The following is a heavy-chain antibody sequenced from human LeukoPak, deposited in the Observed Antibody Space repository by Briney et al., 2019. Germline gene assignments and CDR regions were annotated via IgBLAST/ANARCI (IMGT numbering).Heavy chain of an antibody. D-gene: IGHD5-24*01. V-gene: IGHV3-74*01. CDR2: VKGDGSFT. CDR1: GFTFRNYW. Sequence: GGSLRLSCAASGFTFRNYWMHWVRQAPGKGLVWVSRVKGDGSFTDYADSVKGRFTISRDNAKNTLYRQMYSLIAEDTAAYYCVRDGDDYNFDYWGQGSLVTVSS. J-gene: IGHJ4*02. CDR3: VRDGDDYNFDY.